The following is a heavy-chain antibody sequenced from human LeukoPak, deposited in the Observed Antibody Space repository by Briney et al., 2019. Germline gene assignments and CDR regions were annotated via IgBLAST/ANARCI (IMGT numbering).Heavy chain of an antibody. CDR1: GGSISSYY. CDR2: TYYSGST. Sequence: SETLSLTCTVSGGSISSYYWSWIRQPPGKGLEWIGYTYYSGSTNYNPSLKSRGTISIDTSKNQFSLKLSSVTAADTAVYYCARDDNTRGNSFDPWGQGTLVTVSS. D-gene: IGHD4-23*01. V-gene: IGHV4-59*01. CDR3: ARDDNTRGNSFDP. J-gene: IGHJ5*02.